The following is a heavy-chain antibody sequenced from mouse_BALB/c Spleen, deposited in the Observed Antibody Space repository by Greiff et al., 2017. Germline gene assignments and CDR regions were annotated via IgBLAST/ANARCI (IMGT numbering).Heavy chain of an antibody. D-gene: IGHD2-14*01. CDR1: GFTFSSFG. J-gene: IGHJ2*01. V-gene: IGHV5-17*02. CDR3: ARGYRYGDY. CDR2: ISSGSSTI. Sequence: EVKLMESGGGLVQPGGSRKLSCAASGFTFSSFGMHWVRQAPEKGLEWVAYISSGSSTIYYADTVKGRFTISRDNPKNTLFLQMTSLRSEDTAMYYCARGYRYGDYWGQGTTLTVSS.